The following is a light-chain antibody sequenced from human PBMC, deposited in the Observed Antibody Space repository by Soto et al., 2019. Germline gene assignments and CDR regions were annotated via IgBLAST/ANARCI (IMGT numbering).Light chain of an antibody. CDR2: DAS. V-gene: IGKV1-5*01. CDR1: QSIRSW. Sequence: DIQMTQSPSTLSASVGDRVTITCRASQSIRSWLAWYQQKPGKAPKLLIYDASSLESGVPSRFSGSGSGTEFTLTISSLQPDDFATYHCQQYNSYPFTFGPGTKVDIK. J-gene: IGKJ3*01. CDR3: QQYNSYPFT.